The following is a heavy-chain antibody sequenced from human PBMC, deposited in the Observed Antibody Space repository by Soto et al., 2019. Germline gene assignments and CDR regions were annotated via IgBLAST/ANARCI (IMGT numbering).Heavy chain of an antibody. D-gene: IGHD3-16*01. CDR3: ARGKTGGGWGYYFDN. CDR1: GGTFSSYA. J-gene: IGHJ4*02. V-gene: IGHV1-69*12. CDR2: IIPIFGTA. Sequence: QVQLVQSGAEVKKPGSSVKVSCKASGGTFSSYAIDWVRQAPGQGLEWMGGIIPIFGTADYAQKFQGRVTITADESRSTAYMELSSLRSEDTAVYYCARGKTGGGWGYYFDNWGQGTLVTVSS.